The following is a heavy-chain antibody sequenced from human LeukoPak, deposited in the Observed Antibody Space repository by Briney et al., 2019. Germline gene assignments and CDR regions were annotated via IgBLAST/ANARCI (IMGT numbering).Heavy chain of an antibody. CDR2: IIPILGIA. J-gene: IGHJ4*02. D-gene: IGHD4-17*01. V-gene: IGHV1-69*04. CDR1: GGTFSSYA. CDR3: ARGGPTTVIYFDY. Sequence: SVKVSCKASGGTFSSYAISWVRQTPGQGLEWMGRIIPILGIANYAQKFQGRVTITADKSTSTAYMELSSLRSEDTAVYYCARGGPTTVIYFDYWGQGTLVTVSS.